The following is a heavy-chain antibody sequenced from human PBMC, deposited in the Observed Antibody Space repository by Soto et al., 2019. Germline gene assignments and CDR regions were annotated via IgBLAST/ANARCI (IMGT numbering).Heavy chain of an antibody. V-gene: IGHV4-30-4*01. CDR2: IYNSGST. J-gene: IGHJ4*02. CDR3: ARGPSGDRLDY. CDR1: GGSINNNGYF. Sequence: QVQLQESGPGVVEPSQTLSLTCTVSGGSINNNGYFWSWIRQPPGSGLEWIGHIYNSGSTYSNPSLKSRLTRTVDASKTQFARQLSSVTAADTAVYYCARGPSGDRLDYWGQGTLVTVSS. D-gene: IGHD1-26*01.